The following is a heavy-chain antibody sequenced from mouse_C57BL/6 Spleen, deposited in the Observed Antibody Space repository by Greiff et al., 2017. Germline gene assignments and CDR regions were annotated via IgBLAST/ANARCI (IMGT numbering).Heavy chain of an antibody. Sequence: DVMLVESGGGLVQSGRSLRLSCATSGFTFSDFYMAWVRQAPGKGLEWIAASRNKANDYTTEYSASVRGRFIVSSDTSQSILYLQMNALRAEDTANYYCARAVPLGYAMDYWGQGTSVTVSS. V-gene: IGHV7-1*01. CDR3: ARAVPLGYAMDY. CDR1: GFTFSDFY. J-gene: IGHJ4*01. CDR2: SRNKANDYTT. D-gene: IGHD3-3*01.